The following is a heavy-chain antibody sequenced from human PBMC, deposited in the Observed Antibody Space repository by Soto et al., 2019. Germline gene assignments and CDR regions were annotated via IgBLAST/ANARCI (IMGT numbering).Heavy chain of an antibody. CDR3: ARGEGIKIHYYYYMDV. CDR1: GFTVSSNY. CDR2: IYSGGST. Sequence: GGSLRLSCAASGFTVSSNYMSWVRQAPGKGLEWVSVIYSGGSTYYADSVKGRFTISRDNSKNTLYLQMNSLRAEDTAMYDCARGEGIKIHYYYYMDVWGKGTTVTVSS. D-gene: IGHD3-10*01. J-gene: IGHJ6*03. V-gene: IGHV3-53*01.